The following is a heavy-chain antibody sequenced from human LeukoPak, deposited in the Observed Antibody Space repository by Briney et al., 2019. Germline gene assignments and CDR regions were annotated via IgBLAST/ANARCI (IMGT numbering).Heavy chain of an antibody. CDR2: ISGGSGDT. CDR1: GFTFSGYW. CDR3: ARRNAMDV. J-gene: IGHJ6*02. V-gene: IGHV3-23*01. Sequence: GGSLRLSCAASGFTFSGYWMHWVRQAPGKGLVWVSTISGGSGDTYYADSVKGRFTISRDNSKHTLYLQVNSLRAEDTAVYYCARRNAMDVWGQGTTVIVFS.